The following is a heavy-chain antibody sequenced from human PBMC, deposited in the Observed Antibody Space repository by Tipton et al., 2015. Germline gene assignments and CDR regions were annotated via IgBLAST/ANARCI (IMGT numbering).Heavy chain of an antibody. V-gene: IGHV3-21*04. CDR3: AKARMDYYDSSGYHYPLDY. J-gene: IGHJ4*02. CDR2: ISSSSSYI. D-gene: IGHD3-22*01. CDR1: GFTFSSYS. Sequence: SLRLSCAASGFTFSSYSMNWVRQAPGKGLEWVSSISSSSSYIYYADSVKGRFTISRDNAKNAVYLQMNSLRAEDTAVYYCAKARMDYYDSSGYHYPLDYWGQGTLVTVSS.